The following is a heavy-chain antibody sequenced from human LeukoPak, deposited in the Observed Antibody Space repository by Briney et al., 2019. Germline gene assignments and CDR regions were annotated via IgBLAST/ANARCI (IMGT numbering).Heavy chain of an antibody. J-gene: IGHJ4*02. CDR1: GGSISSSSYY. Sequence: SETLSLTCTVSGGSISSSSYYWGWIRQPPGKGREWIGSIYYSGSTYYNPSLKSRVTISVDTSKNQFSLKLSSVTAADTAVYYCARRKYSSSWLDYWGQGTLVTVSS. D-gene: IGHD6-13*01. V-gene: IGHV4-39*01. CDR2: IYYSGST. CDR3: ARRKYSSSWLDY.